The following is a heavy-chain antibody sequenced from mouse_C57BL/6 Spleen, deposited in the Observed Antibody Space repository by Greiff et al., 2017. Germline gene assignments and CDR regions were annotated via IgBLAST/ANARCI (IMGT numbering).Heavy chain of an antibody. Sequence: QVQLKESGPGLVQPSQSLSITCTVSGFSLTSYGVHWVRQSPGKGLEWLGVIWRGGSTDYNAAFMSRLSITKDNSKSQVFFKMNSLQADDTAIYYCAKNYGNYEGYFDVWGTGTTVTVSS. CDR1: GFSLTSYG. J-gene: IGHJ1*03. V-gene: IGHV2-5*01. CDR2: IWRGGST. CDR3: AKNYGNYEGYFDV. D-gene: IGHD2-1*01.